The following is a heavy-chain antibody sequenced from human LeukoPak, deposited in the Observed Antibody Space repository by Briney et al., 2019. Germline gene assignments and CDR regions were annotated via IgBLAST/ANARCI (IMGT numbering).Heavy chain of an antibody. CDR1: GGSISSYY. Sequence: SETLSLTCTVSGGSISSYYWSWIRQPPGKGLEWIGYIYYSGSTNYNPSLKSRVTISVDTSKNQFSLKLSSVTAADTAVYYCARDSGGWLSPGYFDLWGRGTLVTVSS. J-gene: IGHJ2*01. CDR3: ARDSGGWLSPGYFDL. V-gene: IGHV4-59*01. D-gene: IGHD6-19*01. CDR2: IYYSGST.